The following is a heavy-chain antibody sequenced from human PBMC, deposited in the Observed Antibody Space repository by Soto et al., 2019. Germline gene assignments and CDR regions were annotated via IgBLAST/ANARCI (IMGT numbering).Heavy chain of an antibody. CDR3: GKVLGGATAQTEPDS. CDR1: GGSIYTNDYY. V-gene: IGHV4-39*01. J-gene: IGHJ4*02. CDR2: IVYNGVT. Sequence: SETLSLTCTVSGGSIYTNDYYWGWIRQPPGRGLEWIGNIVYNGVTYYNRSLKSRVSISRDTSKNQFSLRLTSVTAADTALYRCGKVLGGATAQTEPDSWGQGTLVTVSS. D-gene: IGHD2-15*01.